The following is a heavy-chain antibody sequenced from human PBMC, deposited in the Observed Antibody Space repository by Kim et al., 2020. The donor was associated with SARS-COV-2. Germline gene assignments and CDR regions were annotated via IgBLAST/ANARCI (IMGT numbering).Heavy chain of an antibody. CDR2: N. J-gene: IGHJ6*02. Sequence: NYDADSVRGRFTISRDNSQNTLYLQMNSLRAEETAVYYCARTVSYYCGMDVWGQGTTVTVSS. V-gene: IGHV3-33*01. CDR3: ARTVSYYCGMDV. D-gene: IGHD3-22*01.